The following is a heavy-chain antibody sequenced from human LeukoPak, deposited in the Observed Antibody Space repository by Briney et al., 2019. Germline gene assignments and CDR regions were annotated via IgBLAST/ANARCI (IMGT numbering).Heavy chain of an antibody. J-gene: IGHJ4*02. V-gene: IGHV4-59*01. D-gene: IGHD5-24*01. CDR2: IYYSGST. CDR3: ARGVPGDGYNFPFDY. CDR1: GCSISSYY. Sequence: SETLSLTCTVSGCSISSYYWSWIRQPPGKGLEWIGYIYYSGSTNYNPSLKSRVTISVDTSKNQFSLKLSSVTAADTAVYYCARGVPGDGYNFPFDYWGQGTLVTVSS.